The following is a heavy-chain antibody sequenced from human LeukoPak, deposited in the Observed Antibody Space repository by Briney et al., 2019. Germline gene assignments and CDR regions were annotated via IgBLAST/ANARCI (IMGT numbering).Heavy chain of an antibody. D-gene: IGHD3-16*02. V-gene: IGHV3-48*03. CDR3: ARVQRRLGELSSPTDY. CDR1: GFTVSSNY. Sequence: PGGSLRLSCAASGFTVSSNYMNWVRQAPGKGLEWVSYISSSGSTIYYADSVKGRFTISRDNAKNSLYLQMNSLRAEDTAVYYCARVQRRLGELSSPTDYWGQGTLVTVSS. CDR2: ISSSGSTI. J-gene: IGHJ4*02.